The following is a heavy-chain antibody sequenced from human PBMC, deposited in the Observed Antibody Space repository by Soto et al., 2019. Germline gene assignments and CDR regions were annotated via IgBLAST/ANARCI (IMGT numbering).Heavy chain of an antibody. Sequence: EVLLVESGGGLVKPGGSLRLSCVASGFSFSTSIMHWVRQAPGKGLEWIATISSTSSNVYYAGSVKGRFSISRDSPKNSLFLQMNSLRADDMAVYYCARGIASTSLVTFDVWGQGTMVTVS. CDR2: ISSTSSNV. CDR1: GFSFSTSI. CDR3: ARGIASTSLVTFDV. V-gene: IGHV3-21*02. D-gene: IGHD1-1*01. J-gene: IGHJ3*01.